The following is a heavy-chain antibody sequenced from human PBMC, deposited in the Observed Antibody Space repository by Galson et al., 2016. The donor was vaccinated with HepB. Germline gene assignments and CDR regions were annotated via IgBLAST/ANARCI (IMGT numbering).Heavy chain of an antibody. CDR2: INHSGAST. J-gene: IGHJ3*01. D-gene: IGHD6-19*01. CDR3: AKRLRSSGSGGSNDAFDV. CDR1: GFTFSSYA. V-gene: IGHV3-23*01. Sequence: RLSCVASGFTFSSYAMTWVRQAPGKGLEWVSGINHSGASTYYADSVKGRFTMSRDNSKNTLYLQMNSLRAEDTALYYCAKRLRSSGSGGSNDAFDVWGQGTMVTVSS.